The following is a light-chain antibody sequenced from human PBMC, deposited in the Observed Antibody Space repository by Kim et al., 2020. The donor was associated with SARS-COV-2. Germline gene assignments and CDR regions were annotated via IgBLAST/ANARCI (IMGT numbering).Light chain of an antibody. J-gene: IGKJ2*01. CDR3: QQSYSTPYT. V-gene: IGKV1-39*01. CDR1: QSISSY. CDR2: ATS. Sequence: SASVGDRVTITCRASQSISSYLNWYQQKPGKAPKVLIYATSSLQSGVPSRFSGSGPGTDFTLTISSLQPEDFATYYCQQSYSTPYTFGLGTKLEI.